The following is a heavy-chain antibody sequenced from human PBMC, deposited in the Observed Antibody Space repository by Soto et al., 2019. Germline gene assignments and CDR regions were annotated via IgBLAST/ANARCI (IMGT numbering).Heavy chain of an antibody. CDR2: IIPILGIA. J-gene: IGHJ5*02. D-gene: IGHD6-13*01. CDR3: ARERESIAAAGNNWFDP. V-gene: IGHV1-69*04. Sequence: GASVKVSCKASGGTFSSYTISWVRQAPGQGLEWMGRIIPILGIANYAQKFQGRVTTTADKSTSTAYMELSSLRSEDTAVYYCARERESIAAAGNNWFDPWGQGTLVTVSS. CDR1: GGTFSSYT.